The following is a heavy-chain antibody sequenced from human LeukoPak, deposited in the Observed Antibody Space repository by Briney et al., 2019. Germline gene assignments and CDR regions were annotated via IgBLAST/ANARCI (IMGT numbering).Heavy chain of an antibody. Sequence: GGSLRLSCAASGFTFSSYWMSWVRQAPGKGLEWVASIKQDGTEKYYVDSVKGRFTISRDNAKNSLYLQMNSLRAEDTAVYYCASGPVGATIWGQGTLVTVSS. V-gene: IGHV3-7*03. CDR1: GFTFSSYW. D-gene: IGHD1-26*01. J-gene: IGHJ4*02. CDR3: ASGPVGATI. CDR2: IKQDGTEK.